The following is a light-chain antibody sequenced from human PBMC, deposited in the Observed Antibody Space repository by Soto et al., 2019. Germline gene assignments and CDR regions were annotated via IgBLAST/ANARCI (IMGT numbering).Light chain of an antibody. CDR1: SSDVGSYNY. J-gene: IGLJ3*02. V-gene: IGLV2-14*01. Sequence: QSALTQPASVSGSPGQPITISCTGTSSDVGSYNYVSWDQQHPGRAPKLMIYDVSNRPSGVSNRFSGSKSGITASLTISGLQVEDEDNYYCTSYTNISTRVLGGGTQLNV. CDR2: DVS. CDR3: TSYTNISTRV.